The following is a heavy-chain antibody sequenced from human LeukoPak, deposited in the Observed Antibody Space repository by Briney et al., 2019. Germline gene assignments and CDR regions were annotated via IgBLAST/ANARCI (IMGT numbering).Heavy chain of an antibody. V-gene: IGHV4-61*01. J-gene: IGHJ4*02. D-gene: IGHD6-13*01. CDR1: GGSVSNGSYY. CDR3: ARDSWTAVLDY. Sequence: SETLSLTCTVSGGSVSNGSYYWSWIRQPPGKGLEWIGYIYYSGSTNYNPSLKSRVTISVDTSKNQFSLKLSSVTAADTAVYYCARDSWTAVLDYWGQGTLVTVSS. CDR2: IYYSGST.